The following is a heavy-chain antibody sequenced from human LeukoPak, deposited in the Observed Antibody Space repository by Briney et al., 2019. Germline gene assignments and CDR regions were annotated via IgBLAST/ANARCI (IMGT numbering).Heavy chain of an antibody. CDR2: IIPIFGTA. V-gene: IGHV1-69*05. CDR3: ARDTGITGTTWFDP. J-gene: IGHJ5*02. D-gene: IGHD1-7*01. Sequence: SVKVSCKSSRGTFSSYAISGVRQAPGQGLEWMGGIIPIFGTANYAQKFQGRVTITTDESTSTAYMELSSLRSEDTAVYYCARDTGITGTTWFDPWGQGTLVTVSS. CDR1: RGTFSSYA.